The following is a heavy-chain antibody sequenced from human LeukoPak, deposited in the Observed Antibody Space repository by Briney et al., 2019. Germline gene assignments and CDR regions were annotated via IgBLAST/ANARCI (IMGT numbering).Heavy chain of an antibody. V-gene: IGHV4-39*07. D-gene: IGHD5-24*01. J-gene: IGHJ4*02. Sequence: SETLSLTCTVSGGSTSSSSYYWGWIRQPPGKGLEWIGSIYYSGSTYYNPSLKSRVTILVDTSKNQFSLKLSSVTAADTAVYYCARVGDGYNQPFDYWGQGTLVTVSS. CDR1: GGSTSSSSYY. CDR3: ARVGDGYNQPFDY. CDR2: IYYSGST.